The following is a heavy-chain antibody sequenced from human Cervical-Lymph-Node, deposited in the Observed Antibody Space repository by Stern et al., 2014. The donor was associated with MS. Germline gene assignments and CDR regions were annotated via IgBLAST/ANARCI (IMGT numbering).Heavy chain of an antibody. Sequence: EQLVQSGAEVKKPGASVKVSCETSGYTFTSYGISWIRQVPGQGLEWMGWVSTYNGGTNFSQKFQGRVTMTTDSSTNSVYMELRSLRSDDTAVYFCARDRWGSHDIGGTYYRFWGQGTPITVSS. V-gene: IGHV1-18*01. CDR3: ARDRWGSHDIGGTYYRF. CDR2: VSTYNGGT. CDR1: GYTFTSYG. D-gene: IGHD3-22*01. J-gene: IGHJ4*02.